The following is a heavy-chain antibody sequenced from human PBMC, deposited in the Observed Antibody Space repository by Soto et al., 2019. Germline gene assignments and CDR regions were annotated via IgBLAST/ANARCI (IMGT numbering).Heavy chain of an antibody. CDR3: SRGIKGGLDA. J-gene: IGHJ5*02. V-gene: IGHV3-30*03. D-gene: IGHD2-21*01. CDR1: GFVSNDYD. Sequence: QVQLAESGGGLVQPGRSLRLSCATSGFVSNDYDIHWVRQAPGKGLAWLASISYDGRNKYYADSVKGRFTISGDNSKNTLSLQITALRAEDTAVYYCSRGIKGGLDAWGPGTLVTVSS. CDR2: ISYDGRNK.